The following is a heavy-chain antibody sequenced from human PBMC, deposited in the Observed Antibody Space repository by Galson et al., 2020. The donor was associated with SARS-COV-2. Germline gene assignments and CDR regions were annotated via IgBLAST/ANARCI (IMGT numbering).Heavy chain of an antibody. CDR1: GYTFTSYY. CDR2: INPSGGST. CDR3: ARDLGNYDYVWGSYRPISAIDY. D-gene: IGHD3-16*02. J-gene: IGHJ4*02. Sequence: ASVKVSCKASGYTFTSYYMHWVRQAPGQGLEWMGIINPSGGSTSYAQKFQGRVTMTRDTSTSTVYMELSSLRSEDTAVYYCARDLGNYDYVWGSYRPISAIDYWGQGTLVTFAS. V-gene: IGHV1-46*01.